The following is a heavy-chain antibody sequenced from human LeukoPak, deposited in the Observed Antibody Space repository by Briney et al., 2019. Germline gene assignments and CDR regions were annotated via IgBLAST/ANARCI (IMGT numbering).Heavy chain of an antibody. V-gene: IGHV1-8*03. J-gene: IGHJ4*02. CDR2: INPNSGGT. D-gene: IGHD3-3*01. CDR1: GGTFSSYA. CDR3: ARGYDFWSGHSSLFDY. Sequence: ASVKVSCKASGGTFSSYAISWVRQAPGQGLEWMGRINPNSGGTNYAQKFQGRVTITRDTSISTAYMELSSLRSEDTAVYYCARGYDFWSGHSSLFDYWGQGTLVTVSS.